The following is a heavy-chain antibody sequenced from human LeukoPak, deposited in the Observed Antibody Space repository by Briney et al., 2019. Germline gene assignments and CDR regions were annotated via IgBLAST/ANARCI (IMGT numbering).Heavy chain of an antibody. CDR2: ISSSSSYI. V-gene: IGHV3-21*01. J-gene: IGHJ4*02. CDR1: GLTFSNYS. Sequence: GGSLRLSCAASGLTFSNYSMNWVRQALGKGLEWVSSISSSSSYIYYADSVKGRFTISRDNAKNSLYLQMNSLRAEDTAVYYCARGGTSFDYWGQGTLITVSS. CDR3: ARGGTSFDY.